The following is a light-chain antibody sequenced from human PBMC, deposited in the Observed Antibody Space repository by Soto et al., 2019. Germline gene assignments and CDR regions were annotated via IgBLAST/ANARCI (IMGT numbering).Light chain of an antibody. CDR1: QTISSS. J-gene: IGKJ5*01. V-gene: IGKV3-11*01. Sequence: EIVLTQSPATLSLSPGERATLSCRASQTISSSLAWYQQKPGQSPRLLIYDASNRASGVPPRFSGSGSGIDFALTISRLEPEDFAVYYCPKYGDSSITFGQGTRLENK. CDR3: PKYGDSSIT. CDR2: DAS.